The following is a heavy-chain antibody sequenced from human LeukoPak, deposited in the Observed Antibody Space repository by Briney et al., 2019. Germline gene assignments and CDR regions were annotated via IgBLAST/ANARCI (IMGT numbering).Heavy chain of an antibody. CDR3: AREAGRYFSP. J-gene: IGHJ5*02. D-gene: IGHD3-9*01. CDR2: IYYSGST. CDR1: GYSISSGYY. V-gene: IGHV4-38-2*02. Sequence: SETLSLTCAVSGYSISSGYYWGWIRQPPGKGLEWIGYIYYSGSTYYNPSLKSRVTISVDTSKNQFSLRLSSVTAADTAVYYCAREAGRYFSPWGQGTLVTVSS.